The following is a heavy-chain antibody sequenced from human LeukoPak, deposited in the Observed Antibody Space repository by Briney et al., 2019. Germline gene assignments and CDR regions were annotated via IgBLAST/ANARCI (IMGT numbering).Heavy chain of an antibody. V-gene: IGHV4-30-2*01. CDR1: GGSISSGGYS. CDR3: ARVPYGSGTSGGY. J-gene: IGHJ4*02. D-gene: IGHD3-10*01. Sequence: SETLSLTCAVSGGSISSGGYSWSWIRQPPGKGLEWIGYIYHSGSTYYNPSLKSRVTISVDTSKNQFSLKLSSVTAADTAVYYCARVPYGSGTSGGYWGQGTLVTVSS. CDR2: IYHSGST.